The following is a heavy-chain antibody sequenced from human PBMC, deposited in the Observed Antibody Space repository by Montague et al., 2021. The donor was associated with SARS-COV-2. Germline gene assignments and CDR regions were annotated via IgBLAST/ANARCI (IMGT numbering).Heavy chain of an antibody. D-gene: IGHD2-15*01. CDR2: ISDIGST. J-gene: IGHJ3*02. V-gene: IGHV4-34*01. CDR3: VRERECSGGSCYGPDDDAFDI. Sequence: SETLSLTCAVYGGSFNDYYWNWIRQPPGKGLEWIGEISDIGSTTYNPSLESRLTTSVDRSKNQFSLRLTSVTAADTAVYYCVRERECSGGSCYGPDDDAFDIWGQGAMVTVSS. CDR1: GGSFNDYY.